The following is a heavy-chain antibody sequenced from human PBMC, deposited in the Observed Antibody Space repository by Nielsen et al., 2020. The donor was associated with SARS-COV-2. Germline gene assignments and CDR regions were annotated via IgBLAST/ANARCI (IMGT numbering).Heavy chain of an antibody. Sequence: SETLSLTCVISGDSVCSNSVAWNWIRQSPSRGLEWLGRIYYRSKWFYEYSSSVRSRITIDPDTSKNQFSLYLNSVTSEDTAMYYCTRDPGYYHGMDVWGQGTTVTVSS. CDR2: IYYRSKWFY. CDR1: GDSVCSNSVA. V-gene: IGHV6-1*01. J-gene: IGHJ6*02. CDR3: TRDPGYYHGMDV.